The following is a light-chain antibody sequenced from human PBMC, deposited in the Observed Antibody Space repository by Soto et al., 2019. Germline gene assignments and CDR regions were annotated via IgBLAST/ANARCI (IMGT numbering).Light chain of an antibody. V-gene: IGLV1-40*01. CDR3: QSYDSSLSGGV. Sequence: QSVLTQPPSVSGAPGQGVTISCTGSSSNIGAGYDVHWYQQLPGTAPKLLIYGNSNRPSGVPDRFSDSKSGTSASLAITGLQAEDEADYYCQSYDSSLSGGVFGGGTKLTVL. CDR2: GNS. CDR1: SSNIGAGYD. J-gene: IGLJ2*01.